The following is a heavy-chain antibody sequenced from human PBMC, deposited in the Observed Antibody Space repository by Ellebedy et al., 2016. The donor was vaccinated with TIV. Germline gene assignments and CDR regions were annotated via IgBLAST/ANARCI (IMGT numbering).Heavy chain of an antibody. V-gene: IGHV1-2*02. Sequence: ASVKVSCKASGYTFTGYYMHWVRQAPGQGLEWMGWINPYSGGTNYAQTFQGRVTMTRDTSISTAYMELSRLRSDDTAVYYCARAGHSAGIAVAGKFGYWGQGTLVTVSS. D-gene: IGHD6-19*01. CDR3: ARAGHSAGIAVAGKFGY. CDR2: INPYSGGT. CDR1: GYTFTGYY. J-gene: IGHJ4*02.